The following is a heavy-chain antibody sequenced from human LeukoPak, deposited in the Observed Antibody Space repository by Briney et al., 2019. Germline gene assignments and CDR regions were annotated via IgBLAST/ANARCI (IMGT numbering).Heavy chain of an antibody. CDR2: MNPNSGNT. J-gene: IGHJ4*02. CDR1: GYTFTSYD. Sequence: PWASVKVSCKASGYTFTSYDINWVRQAPGQGLEWMGWMNPNSGNTGYAQKFQGRVTMTRNTSISTAYMELSSLRSEDTAVYYCARVSPMYYDYVWGSYRYWYFDYWGQGTLVTVSS. V-gene: IGHV1-8*01. CDR3: ARVSPMYYDYVWGSYRYWYFDY. D-gene: IGHD3-16*02.